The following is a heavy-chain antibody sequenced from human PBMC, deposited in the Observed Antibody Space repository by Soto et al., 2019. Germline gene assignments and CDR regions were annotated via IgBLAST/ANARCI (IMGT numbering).Heavy chain of an antibody. V-gene: IGHV1-69*13. CDR2: IIPIFGTA. CDR1: GGTFSSYA. CDR3: ALPSSYDILTAYCT. D-gene: IGHD3-9*01. J-gene: IGHJ5*02. Sequence: GASVKVSCKASGGTFSSYAISWVRQAPGEGLEWMGGIIPIFGTANYAQKFQGRVTITADESTSTAYMELSSLSSEDTAVYYCALPSSYDILTAYCTWGEGTLVTLSS.